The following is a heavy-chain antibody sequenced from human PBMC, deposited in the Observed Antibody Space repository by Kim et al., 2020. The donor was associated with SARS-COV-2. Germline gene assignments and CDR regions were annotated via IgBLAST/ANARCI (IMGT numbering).Heavy chain of an antibody. J-gene: IGHJ6*02. V-gene: IGHV3-48*03. CDR1: GFTFSGYE. CDR2: ISSSGSTI. D-gene: IGHD6-6*01. Sequence: GGSLRLSCAASGFTFSGYEMNWVRQAPGKGLEWVSYISSSGSTIYYADSVKGRFTISRDNAKNSLYLQMNSLRAEDTAVYYCSAARLDYYGMDVWGQGTTVTVSS. CDR3: SAARLDYYGMDV.